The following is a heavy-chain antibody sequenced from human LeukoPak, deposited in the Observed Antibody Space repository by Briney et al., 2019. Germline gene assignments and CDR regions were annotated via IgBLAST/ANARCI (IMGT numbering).Heavy chain of an antibody. CDR1: GRSISSYY. V-gene: IGHV4-59*01. D-gene: IGHD6-13*01. Sequence: SETLSLTCTLSGRSISSYYWSWLRQPPGKGLEWIGYIYYRGSTHFNPSLKSRVTISVDTSKNQFSLKLSSVTAADKAVYYCATFHSSSWYLDYWGQGTLVTVSS. CDR3: ATFHSSSWYLDY. CDR2: IYYRGST. J-gene: IGHJ4*02.